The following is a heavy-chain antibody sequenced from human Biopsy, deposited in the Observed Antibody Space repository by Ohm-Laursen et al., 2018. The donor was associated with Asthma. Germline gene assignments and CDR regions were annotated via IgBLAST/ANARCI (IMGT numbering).Heavy chain of an antibody. D-gene: IGHD3-9*01. J-gene: IGHJ3*01. CDR2: INAANGNT. CDR3: ARTYYDFLTGQVNDAFAL. CDR1: GYTFINYA. Sequence: ASVKVSCNASGYTFINYAIHWVRQAPGHSLEWMGWINAANGNTKYSQKFQGGVTITRDTSASTAYMDLRSLRSEDTAMYYCARTYYDFLTGQVNDAFALWGQGTMVTVSS. V-gene: IGHV1-3*01.